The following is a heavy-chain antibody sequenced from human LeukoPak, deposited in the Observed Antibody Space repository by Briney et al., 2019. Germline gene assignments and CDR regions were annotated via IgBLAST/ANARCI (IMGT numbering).Heavy chain of an antibody. J-gene: IGHJ4*02. Sequence: SETLSLTCAVYGGSFSGYYWSWIRQPPGKGLEWIGEINHSGSTNYNPSLKSRVTISVDTSKNQFSLKLSSVTAADTAVYYCARRRTLTIFGVVTMSGTFVFDYWGQGTLVTVSS. CDR1: GGSFSGYY. V-gene: IGHV4-34*01. CDR3: ARRRTLTIFGVVTMSGTFVFDY. D-gene: IGHD3-3*01. CDR2: INHSGST.